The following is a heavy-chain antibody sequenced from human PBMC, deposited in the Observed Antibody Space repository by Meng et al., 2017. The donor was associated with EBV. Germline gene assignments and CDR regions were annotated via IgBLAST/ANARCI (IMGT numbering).Heavy chain of an antibody. V-gene: IGHV1-2*06. CDR2: INPNSGGT. J-gene: IGHJ4*02. CDR3: ARVGIAVAGTGDY. CDR1: GYTFTGYY. Sequence: LVHSGGVVKLPVASGKVYCNASGYTFTGYYMHWGRQAPGQALEWMGRINPNSGGTNYAQKFQGRVTMTRDSSLSTAYMELSRLRSDDTAVYYCARVGIAVAGTGDYWGQGTLVTVSS. D-gene: IGHD6-19*01.